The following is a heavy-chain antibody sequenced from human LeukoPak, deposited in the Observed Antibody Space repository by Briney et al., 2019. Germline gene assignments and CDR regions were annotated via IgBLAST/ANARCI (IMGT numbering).Heavy chain of an antibody. CDR2: ISYDGSNK. Sequence: GGSLRLSCAASGFTFSSYGMHWVRQAPGKGLEWVAVISYDGSNKYYADSVKGRFTISRDNSKNTLYLQMHSLRAEDTAVYYCARDRSSYEYYFDYWGQGTLVTVSS. V-gene: IGHV3-30*03. D-gene: IGHD5-12*01. J-gene: IGHJ4*02. CDR3: ARDRSSYEYYFDY. CDR1: GFTFSSYG.